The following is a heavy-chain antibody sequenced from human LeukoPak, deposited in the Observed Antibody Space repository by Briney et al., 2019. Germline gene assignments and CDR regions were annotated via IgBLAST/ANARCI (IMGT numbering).Heavy chain of an antibody. D-gene: IGHD3-3*02. V-gene: IGHV4-59*12. CDR3: ARGAFLEWLPKY. CDR1: GGSISSYY. J-gene: IGHJ4*02. CDR2: IYYSGST. Sequence: SEALSLTCTVSGGSISSYYWSWIRQPAGNGLEWIGYIYYSGSTNYNPSLKSRVTISVDTSKNQFSLKLSSVTAADTAVYYCARGAFLEWLPKYWGQGTLVTVSS.